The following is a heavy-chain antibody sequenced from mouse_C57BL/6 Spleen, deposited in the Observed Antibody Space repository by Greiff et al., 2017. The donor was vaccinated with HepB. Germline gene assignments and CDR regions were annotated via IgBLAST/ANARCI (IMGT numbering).Heavy chain of an antibody. D-gene: IGHD1-1*01. CDR3: ARRDYYGSLYSFDY. CDR1: GYTFTDYY. J-gene: IGHJ2*01. Sequence: QVQLKESGAELVRPGASVKLSCKASGYTFTDYYINWVKQRPGQGLEWIARIYPGSGNTYYNEKFKGKATLTAEKSSSTAYMQLSSLTSEDSAVYFCARRDYYGSLYSFDYWGQGTTLTVSS. CDR2: IYPGSGNT. V-gene: IGHV1-76*01.